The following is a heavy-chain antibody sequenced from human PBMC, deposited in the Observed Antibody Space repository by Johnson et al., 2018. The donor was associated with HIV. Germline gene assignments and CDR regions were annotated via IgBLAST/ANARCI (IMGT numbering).Heavy chain of an antibody. CDR1: GFTFSNYW. Sequence: VQLVESGVDLVQPGGSLRLSCAASGFTFSNYWMSWVRQAPGKGLEWVANIKEDGSEEYYVDSMEGRFTISRDNAKNSLYLQIDSLIVDDTAVYYCARDGVYSSPWDAFDIWGQGTMVSASP. V-gene: IGHV3-7*05. J-gene: IGHJ3*02. CDR2: IKEDGSEE. D-gene: IGHD6-13*01. CDR3: ARDGVYSSPWDAFDI.